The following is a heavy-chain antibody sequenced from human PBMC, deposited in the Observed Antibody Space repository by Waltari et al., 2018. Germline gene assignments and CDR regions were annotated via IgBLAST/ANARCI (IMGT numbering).Heavy chain of an antibody. V-gene: IGHV4-31*01. Sequence: QVQLQQSGPGLVKPSQTLTLICPVSGGSMTSEYSYWSWIRQHPGKGREWIGFIANSGTPYYNPSLKSVVDISIDTSKNQFSLKVNSVTAADTAVYYCAKGGGGTRDGMDVWGQGTTVTVSS. CDR1: GGSMTSEYSY. CDR3: AKGGGGTRDGMDV. J-gene: IGHJ6*02. CDR2: IANSGTP. D-gene: IGHD2-2*01.